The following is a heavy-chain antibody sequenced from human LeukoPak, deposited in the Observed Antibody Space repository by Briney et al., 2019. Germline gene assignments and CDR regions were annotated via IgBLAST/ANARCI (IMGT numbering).Heavy chain of an antibody. J-gene: IGHJ4*02. V-gene: IGHV1-69*13. CDR3: AREYLGGHDFWSGYSDY. CDR2: IIPIFGTA. CDR1: GGTFSSYA. D-gene: IGHD3-3*01. Sequence: GASVEVSCKASGGTFSSYAISWVRQAPGQGLEWMGGIIPIFGTANYAQKFTGRVTITADESTSTAYMELSSLRSEDTAVYYCAREYLGGHDFWSGYSDYWGQGTLVTVSS.